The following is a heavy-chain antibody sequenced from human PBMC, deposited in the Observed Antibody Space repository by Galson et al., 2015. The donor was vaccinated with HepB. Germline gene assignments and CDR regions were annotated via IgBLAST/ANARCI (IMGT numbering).Heavy chain of an antibody. CDR3: VKDLVRSTRGWGYYGMDV. Sequence: SLRLSCAASGFTFSSYAMHWVRQAPGKGLEYVSAISSNGGSTYYADSVKGRFTISRDNSKNTLYLQMSSLRAEDTAVYYCVKDLVRSTRGWGYYGMDVWGQGTTVTVSS. J-gene: IGHJ6*01. CDR2: ISSNGGST. CDR1: GFTFSSYA. D-gene: IGHD5/OR15-5a*01. V-gene: IGHV3-64D*06.